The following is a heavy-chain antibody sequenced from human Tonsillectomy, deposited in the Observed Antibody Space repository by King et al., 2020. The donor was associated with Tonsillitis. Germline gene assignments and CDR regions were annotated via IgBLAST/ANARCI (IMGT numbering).Heavy chain of an antibody. Sequence: VQLVESGGGLVQPGRSLRLSCTASGFTSGDYAMSWVRQAPGKGLEWVGFMRSKAYGGTTEYAASVKGRFTIPRDDSKSIAYLQMNSLKTEDTAVYYCTREFFVVVPQPDYYMDVWGKGTTVTVSS. V-gene: IGHV3-49*04. D-gene: IGHD2-2*01. J-gene: IGHJ6*03. CDR3: TREFFVVVPQPDYYMDV. CDR1: GFTSGDYA. CDR2: MRSKAYGGTT.